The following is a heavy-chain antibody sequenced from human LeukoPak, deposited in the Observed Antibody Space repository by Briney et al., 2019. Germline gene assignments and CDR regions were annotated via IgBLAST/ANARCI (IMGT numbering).Heavy chain of an antibody. CDR2: IYYSGNT. CDR3: ARRRVFDY. V-gene: IGHV4-39*01. J-gene: IGHJ4*02. CDR1: GGSISSSAYS. Sequence: SETLPLTCTVSGGSISSSAYSWGWIRQPPGKGLEWIGNIYYSGNTYYNPSLKSRVTISVDTSKNQFSLKLSSVTAADTAVYYCARRRVFDYWGQGTLVTVSS.